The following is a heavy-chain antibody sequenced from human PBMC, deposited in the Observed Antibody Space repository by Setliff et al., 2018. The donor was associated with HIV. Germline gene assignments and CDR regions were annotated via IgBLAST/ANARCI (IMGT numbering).Heavy chain of an antibody. J-gene: IGHJ4*02. V-gene: IGHV1-18*01. CDR1: GYTFTDFG. CDR2: IGAFNGNT. D-gene: IGHD2-15*01. Sequence: ASVKVSCKASGYTFTDFGITWVRQAPGQGLEWMGWIGAFNGNTHYPQSLQGRVTMTTDTSTRTAYMELRSLRSDDTAVYFCARAGAAETSHFDYWGQGTLVTVS. CDR3: ARAGAAETSHFDY.